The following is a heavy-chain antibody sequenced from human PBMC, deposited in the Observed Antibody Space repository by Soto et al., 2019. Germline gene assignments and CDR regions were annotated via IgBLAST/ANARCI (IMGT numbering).Heavy chain of an antibody. J-gene: IGHJ3*01. Sequence: GGSLRLSCAASGFAFKYARMTWVRQAPGKGLEWVGHIRSNIDGATTAYAAPVEGRFTISRDESKNTVDLQMNSLITEDTAVYYCTTDWGSGTHYARAFDVWGQGTMVTVSS. CDR1: GFAFKYAR. CDR3: TTDWGSGTHYARAFDV. D-gene: IGHD3-16*01. CDR2: IRSNIDGATT. V-gene: IGHV3-15*01.